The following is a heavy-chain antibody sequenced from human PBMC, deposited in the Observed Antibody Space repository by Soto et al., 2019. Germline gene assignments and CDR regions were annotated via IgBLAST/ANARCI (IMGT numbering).Heavy chain of an antibody. J-gene: IGHJ5*02. CDR3: ARSPGDSDKWFDP. CDR1: GYTFTAYY. D-gene: IGHD2-21*02. V-gene: IGHV1-2*02. CDR2: INPNSGGT. Sequence: QVHLVQSGAEEKKTGASVKVSCKASGYTFTAYYMHWVRQSPGQGIELMGWINPNSGGTNYAQKVQGRVTVTRDTAISTAYMELSRLRSDDQAVYYCARSPGDSDKWFDPWGQGTLVTVSS.